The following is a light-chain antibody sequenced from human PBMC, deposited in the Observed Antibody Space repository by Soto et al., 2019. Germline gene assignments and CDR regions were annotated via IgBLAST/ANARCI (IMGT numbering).Light chain of an antibody. Sequence: QSALTQPASVSGSPGQSITISCTGTSSDVGGYNYVSWYQHHPGKAPKLMIYEVSNRPSGVSNRFSGSKSGNTASLTISGLQAEDEADYYCSSYTSSSTRVFGGRTKLTVL. V-gene: IGLV2-14*01. CDR1: SSDVGGYNY. CDR3: SSYTSSSTRV. CDR2: EVS. J-gene: IGLJ3*02.